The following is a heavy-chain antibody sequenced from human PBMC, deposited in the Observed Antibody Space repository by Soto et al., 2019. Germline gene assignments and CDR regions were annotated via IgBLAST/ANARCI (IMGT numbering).Heavy chain of an antibody. V-gene: IGHV3-43*01. J-gene: IGHJ6*02. Sequence: GGSLRLSCAASGFTFDDYTMHWVRQAPGKGLEWVSLISWDGGSTYYADSVKGRFTISRDNSKNSLYLQMNSLRTEDTALYYCAKVAHIVGAVKYYYGMDVWGQGTTVTVSS. CDR3: AKVAHIVGAVKYYYGMDV. CDR1: GFTFDDYT. D-gene: IGHD1-26*01. CDR2: ISWDGGST.